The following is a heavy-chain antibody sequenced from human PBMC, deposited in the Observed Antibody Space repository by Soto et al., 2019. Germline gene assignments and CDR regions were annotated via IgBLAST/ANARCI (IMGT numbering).Heavy chain of an antibody. CDR3: ARVGDTMRDHAFDI. CDR1: GFTFSSYS. D-gene: IGHD3-22*01. Sequence: PGGSLRLSCAASGFTFSSYSMNWVRQAPGKGLEWVSSISSSSSYIYYADSVKGRVTISRDNAKNSLYLQMNSLRAEDTAVYYCARVGDTMRDHAFDIWGQGTMVTVSS. CDR2: ISSSSSYI. V-gene: IGHV3-21*01. J-gene: IGHJ3*02.